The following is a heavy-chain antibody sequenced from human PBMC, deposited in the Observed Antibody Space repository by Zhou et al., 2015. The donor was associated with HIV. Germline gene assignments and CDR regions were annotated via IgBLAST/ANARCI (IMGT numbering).Heavy chain of an antibody. CDR2: IIPLFPTP. V-gene: IGHV1-69*06. J-gene: IGHJ1*01. D-gene: IGHD1-1*01. CDR3: ARATTPQPSLSSFLT. Sequence: QVQLVQSGGELKKPGAFVKVSCKASGDTFRFYAISWVRQAPGQGLEWMGGIIPLFPTPNYAETFQDRLTITADRSSGTAYMELTRLTSDDTAVYYCARATTPQPSLSSFLTWGQGTLISVSS. CDR1: GDTFRFYA.